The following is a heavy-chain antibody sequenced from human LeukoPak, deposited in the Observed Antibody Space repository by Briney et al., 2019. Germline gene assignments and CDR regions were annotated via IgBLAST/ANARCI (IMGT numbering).Heavy chain of an antibody. CDR1: GGSFSGHS. CDR2: INHSGST. J-gene: IGHJ5*02. D-gene: IGHD6-19*01. V-gene: IGHV4-34*01. Sequence: SETLSLTCAVYGGSFSGHSWSWIRQPPGKGLEWIGEINHSGSTNYNPSLKSRVTISVDTSKNQFSLKLSSVTAADTAVYYCARYYLQWLARSTNWFDPWGQGTLVTVSS. CDR3: ARYYLQWLARSTNWFDP.